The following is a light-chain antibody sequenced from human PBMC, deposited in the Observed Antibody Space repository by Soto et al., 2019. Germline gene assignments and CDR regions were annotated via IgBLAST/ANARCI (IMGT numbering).Light chain of an antibody. CDR2: DAS. V-gene: IGKV3-11*01. CDR3: QQRSNRPGT. CDR1: QSVRSS. J-gene: IGKJ1*01. Sequence: EIVLTQSPATLSLSPGERATLSCRATQSVRSSLAWYLQQPGQAPRLLLYDASKRATGIPARFSGSGSGTDFPLTISILEPKDFAVYYCQQRSNRPGTFGQGTKMEIK.